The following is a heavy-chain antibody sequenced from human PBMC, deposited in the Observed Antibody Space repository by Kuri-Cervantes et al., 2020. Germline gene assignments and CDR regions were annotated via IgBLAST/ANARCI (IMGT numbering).Heavy chain of an antibody. CDR1: GFTFDDYG. CDR2: MNWNGGST. J-gene: IGHJ3*02. Sequence: GGSLRLSCAASGFTFDDYGISWVRQAPGKGLEWGSGMNWNGGSTGYADSVKGRFTISRDNAKNSLYLQMNRLRAEDTALYYCARNYDYVWGSYKDAFDIWGQGTMVTVSS. V-gene: IGHV3-20*04. CDR3: ARNYDYVWGSYKDAFDI. D-gene: IGHD3-16*01.